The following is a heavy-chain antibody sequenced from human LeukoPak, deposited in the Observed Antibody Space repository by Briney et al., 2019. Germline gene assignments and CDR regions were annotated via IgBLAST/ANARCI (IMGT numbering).Heavy chain of an antibody. CDR2: ISGSGGST. CDR1: GFTFSSYA. D-gene: IGHD4-23*01. Sequence: GGSLRLSCAASGFTFSSYAISWVRQAPGKGLEWVSAISGSGGSTYYADSVKGRFTISRDNSKNTLYLQMNSLRAEDTAVYYCAKDHDYGGDPIDYWGQGTLVTVSS. CDR3: AKDHDYGGDPIDY. J-gene: IGHJ4*02. V-gene: IGHV3-23*01.